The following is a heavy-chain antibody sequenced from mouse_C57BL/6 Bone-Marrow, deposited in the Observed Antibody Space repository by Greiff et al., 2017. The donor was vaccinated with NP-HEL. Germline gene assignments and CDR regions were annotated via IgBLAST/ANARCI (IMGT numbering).Heavy chain of an antibody. V-gene: IGHV1-69*01. J-gene: IGHJ4*01. D-gene: IGHD1-1*01. CDR3: ARELLRPYYAMDY. CDR2: IDPSDSYT. CDR1: GYTFTSYW. Sequence: VKLQQPGAELVMPGASVKLSCKASGYTFTSYWMHWVKQRPGQGLEWIGEIDPSDSYTNYNQKFKGKSTLTVDKSSSTAYMQLSSLTSEDSAVYYCARELLRPYYAMDYWGQGTSVTVSS.